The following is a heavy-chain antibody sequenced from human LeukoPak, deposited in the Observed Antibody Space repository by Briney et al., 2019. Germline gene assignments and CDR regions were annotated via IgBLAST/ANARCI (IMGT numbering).Heavy chain of an antibody. CDR3: ARSSISGFWSGYVSWFDP. CDR2: IHHIAGT. V-gene: IGHV4-59*08. D-gene: IGHD3-3*01. J-gene: IGHJ5*02. CDR1: GVSISSYY. Sequence: SETLSLTCSVSGVSISSYYWSWIRQPPGKGLEWIGYIHHIAGTNSDPSLKSRVTISLDTSDNQFSLKLTSVTAADTAVYYCARSSISGFWSGYVSWFDPWGQGTLVTVSS.